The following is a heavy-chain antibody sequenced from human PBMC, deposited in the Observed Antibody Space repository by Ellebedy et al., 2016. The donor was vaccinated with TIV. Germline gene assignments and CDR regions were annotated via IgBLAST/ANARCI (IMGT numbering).Heavy chain of an antibody. V-gene: IGHV3-49*03. D-gene: IGHD3-10*01. CDR2: IRSKAYGETT. Sequence: PGGSLRPSWHPSGSTAGEYVLSRLRLSPGKGLELVSYIRSKAYGETTEYAASLKDRFTFSRDDSKSIAYLQMNSLKIEDTAMYYCARGLRISGDAFDVWGQGTMVTVSS. CDR3: ARGLRISGDAFDV. J-gene: IGHJ3*01. CDR1: GSTAGEYV.